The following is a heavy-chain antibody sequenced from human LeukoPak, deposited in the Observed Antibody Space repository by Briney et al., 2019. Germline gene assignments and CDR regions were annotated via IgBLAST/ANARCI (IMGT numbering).Heavy chain of an antibody. CDR2: LSYDGSNK. CDR3: ARSGWFGELPHFDY. J-gene: IGHJ4*02. CDR1: GFTFRSYA. V-gene: IGHV3-30-3*01. Sequence: GGSLRLSCAASGFTFRSYALHWVRQAPGKGLEWMTVLSYDGSNKYYADSVKGRFTISRDNSKDTLYLQMNSLRTEDTAVYYCARSGWFGELPHFDYWGQGTLVTVSS. D-gene: IGHD3-10*01.